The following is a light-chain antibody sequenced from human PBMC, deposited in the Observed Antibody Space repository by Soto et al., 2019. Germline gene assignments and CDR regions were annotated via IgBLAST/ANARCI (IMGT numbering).Light chain of an antibody. CDR2: PAS. V-gene: IGKV1-9*01. J-gene: IGKJ2*01. CDR3: QQLRAYPHT. CDR1: QTINNY. Sequence: DIQLTQSPPFLSASVGDRVTVTCRASQTINNYLAWFRKKEGTAPEFLIYPASTLQGGVPSRFSVHGFGINVTLTISSLQPEDFATYYCQQLRAYPHTFGQGTKLDIK.